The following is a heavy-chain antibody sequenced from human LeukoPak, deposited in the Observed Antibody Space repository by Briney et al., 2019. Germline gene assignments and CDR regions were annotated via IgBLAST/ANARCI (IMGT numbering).Heavy chain of an antibody. CDR1: GGSFSGYY. Sequence: PSETLSLTCAVYGGSFSGYYWSWIRQPPGKGPEWIGEINHSGSTNYNPSLKSRVTISVDTSKNQFSLKLSSVTAADTAVYYCARFVDYYDSSGPHYFDYWGQGTLVTVSS. V-gene: IGHV4-34*01. CDR2: INHSGST. CDR3: ARFVDYYDSSGPHYFDY. J-gene: IGHJ4*02. D-gene: IGHD3-22*01.